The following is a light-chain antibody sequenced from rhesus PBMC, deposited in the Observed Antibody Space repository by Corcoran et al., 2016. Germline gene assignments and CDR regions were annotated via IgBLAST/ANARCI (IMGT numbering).Light chain of an antibody. CDR3: QQTSNLSWT. V-gene: IGKV3-24*04. J-gene: IGKJ1*01. CDR2: GAS. Sequence: ETVVTQSPATLSLSPGERATLSCRASQNVGSYLAWYQQKPGQAPRLISYGASSRATGIPDRFSGSGSGTDFTLTISSLEPEDVGVYYCQQTSNLSWTFGQGTKVEIK. CDR1: QNVGSY.